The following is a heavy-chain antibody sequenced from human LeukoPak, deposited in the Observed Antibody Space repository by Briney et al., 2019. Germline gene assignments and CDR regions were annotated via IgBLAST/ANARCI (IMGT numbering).Heavy chain of an antibody. CDR3: ARSAPRYCSSTSCYGGLLEFDP. V-gene: IGHV4-39*01. D-gene: IGHD2-2*01. CDR1: GGSISSSSYY. J-gene: IGHJ5*02. Sequence: SETLSLTCTVSGGSISSSSYYWGWIRQPPGKGLEWIGSIYYSGSTYYNPSLKSRVTISVDTSKNQFSLKLSSVTAADTAVYHCARSAPRYCSSTSCYGGLLEFDPWGQGTQVTVSS. CDR2: IYYSGST.